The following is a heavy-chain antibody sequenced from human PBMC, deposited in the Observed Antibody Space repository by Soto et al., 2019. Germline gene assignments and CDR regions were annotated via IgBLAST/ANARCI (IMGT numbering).Heavy chain of an antibody. CDR1: GYSFTSYW. CDR3: ASGSYNWNDAVDAFDI. V-gene: IGHV5-51*01. J-gene: IGHJ3*02. CDR2: IYPGDSDT. Sequence: GESLKISCKGSGYSFTSYWIGWVRQMPGKGLEWMGIIYPGDSDTRYSPSFQGQVTISADKSISTAYLQWSSLKASDTAMYYCASGSYNWNDAVDAFDIWGQGTMVTVSS. D-gene: IGHD1-1*01.